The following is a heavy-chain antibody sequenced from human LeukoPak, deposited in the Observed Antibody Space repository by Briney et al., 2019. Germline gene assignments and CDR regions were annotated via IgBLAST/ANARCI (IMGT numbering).Heavy chain of an antibody. CDR3: ARLTVHYYYYMDV. CDR1: GVSISRSSYY. D-gene: IGHD4-11*01. V-gene: IGHV4-39*01. CDR2: IYYSGST. Sequence: PSETLSLTCTVSGVSISRSSYYWGWIRQPPGKGLEWIGSIYYSGSTYYNPSLKSRVTISIDTSKNQFSLKLSSVTAADTAVYYCARLTVHYYYYMDVWGKGTTVTVSS. J-gene: IGHJ6*03.